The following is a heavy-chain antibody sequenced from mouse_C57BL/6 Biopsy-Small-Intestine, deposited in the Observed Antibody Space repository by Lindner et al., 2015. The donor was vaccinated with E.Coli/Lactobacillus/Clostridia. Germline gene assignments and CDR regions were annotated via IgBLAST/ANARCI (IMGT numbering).Heavy chain of an antibody. D-gene: IGHD1-1*01. CDR3: TRGYYGSTYVGYFDV. V-gene: IGHV1-15*01. Sequence: VQLQESGAELVRPGASVTLSRKASGYTFTDYEMHWVKQTPVHGLEWIGSIDPETGGTANNQKLKGKARLTADESSGTAYMELRSLTSEDSAVYYCTRGYYGSTYVGYFDVWGTGTTVTVSS. J-gene: IGHJ1*03. CDR1: GYTFTDYE. CDR2: IDPETGGT.